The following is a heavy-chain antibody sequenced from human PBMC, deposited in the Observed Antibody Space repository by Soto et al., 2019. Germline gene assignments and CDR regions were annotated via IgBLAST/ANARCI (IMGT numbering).Heavy chain of an antibody. D-gene: IGHD4-17*01. CDR3: ARLRSDAFDI. Sequence: EVQLVESGGGLVKPGESLRLSCVASGFTFNYFTMNWVRQAPGKGLEWVASISSSSSHKYSADSVRGRFTFSRDNANNPLYLQMNSLRVADTAVYYCARLRSDAFDIWGQGTLVTVSS. CDR2: ISSSSSHK. V-gene: IGHV3-21*04. CDR1: GFTFNYFT. J-gene: IGHJ3*02.